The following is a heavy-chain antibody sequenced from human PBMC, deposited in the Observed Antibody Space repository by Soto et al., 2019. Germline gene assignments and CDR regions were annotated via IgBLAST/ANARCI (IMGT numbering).Heavy chain of an antibody. V-gene: IGHV4-34*01. D-gene: IGHD2-15*01. CDR3: ARGLGYCSGGSCYSNYYYYGMDV. Sequence: SETLSLTCAVYGGSFSGYYWSWIRQPPGKGLEWIGEINHSGSTNYNPSLKSRVTISVETSKNQFSLKLSSVTAADTAVYYCARGLGYCSGGSCYSNYYYYGMDVWGQGTTVTVSS. CDR2: INHSGST. CDR1: GGSFSGYY. J-gene: IGHJ6*02.